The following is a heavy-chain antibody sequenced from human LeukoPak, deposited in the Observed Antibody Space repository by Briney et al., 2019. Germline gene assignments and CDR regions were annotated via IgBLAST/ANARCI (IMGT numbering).Heavy chain of an antibody. J-gene: IGHJ3*02. CDR3: AKVASITMIVVVIADAFDI. Sequence: GGSLRLSCAASGFTFSSYAMSWVRQAPGKGLEWVSAISGSGGSTYYADSVKGRFTISRDNSKNTLYLQMNSLRAEDTAVYYCAKVASITMIVVVIADAFDIWGQGTMATVSS. CDR2: ISGSGGST. CDR1: GFTFSSYA. V-gene: IGHV3-23*01. D-gene: IGHD3-22*01.